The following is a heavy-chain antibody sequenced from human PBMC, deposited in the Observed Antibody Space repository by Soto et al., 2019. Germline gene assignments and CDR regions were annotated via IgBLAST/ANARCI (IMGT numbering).Heavy chain of an antibody. V-gene: IGHV1-3*01. J-gene: IGHJ3*02. CDR2: INAGNGNT. CDR3: ARGGFEWLRFHHAFDI. CDR1: GYTFTSYA. D-gene: IGHD5-12*01. Sequence: ASVKVSCKASGYTFTSYAMHWVRQAPGQRLEWMGWINAGNGNTKYSQKFHGRVTITRDTSASTAYMELSSLRSEDTAVYYCARGGFEWLRFHHAFDIWGQGTMVTVSS.